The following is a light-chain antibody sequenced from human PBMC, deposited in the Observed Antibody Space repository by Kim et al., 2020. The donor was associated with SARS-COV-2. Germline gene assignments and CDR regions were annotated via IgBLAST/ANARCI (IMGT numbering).Light chain of an antibody. J-gene: IGLJ2*01. Sequence: TVTISCTRSSSSSDSNYVQWDQQRPGSAATTVIYEDNERRSGVPGRFSGSIDRSSNAASITITGLKTEDEAVYYCQSYDSSNGYVVFGGGTQLTV. CDR3: QSYDSSNGYVV. CDR1: SSSSDSNY. V-gene: IGLV6-57*03. CDR2: EDN.